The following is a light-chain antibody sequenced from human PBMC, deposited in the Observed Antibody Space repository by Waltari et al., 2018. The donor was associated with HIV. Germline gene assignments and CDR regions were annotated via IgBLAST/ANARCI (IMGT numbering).Light chain of an antibody. J-gene: IGKJ4*01. CDR1: QSVTSSY. CDR2: GAS. CDR3: QRYGSSPPLT. Sequence: EIVLTQSPGTLSLSPGERATLSCRASQSVTSSYLAWYQQKSGQAPRLLIYGASTRATGIPDRFIGGGSGTDCTLTISRLEPEYFVVYYCQRYGSSPPLTSGGGTKVEIK. V-gene: IGKV3-20*01.